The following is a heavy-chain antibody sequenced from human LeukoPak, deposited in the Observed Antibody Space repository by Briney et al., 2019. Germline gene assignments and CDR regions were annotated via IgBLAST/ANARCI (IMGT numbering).Heavy chain of an antibody. Sequence: PSQTLSLTCTVSGGSISSGGYYWSWIRQPPGKGLEWIGYIYHSGSTYFNPSLKSRVTISVDRSKNQFSLKLSSVTAADTAVYCCARVGCSGGSCYTIDYWGQGTLVTVSS. CDR1: GGSISSGGYY. CDR2: IYHSGST. D-gene: IGHD2-15*01. CDR3: ARVGCSGGSCYTIDY. J-gene: IGHJ4*02. V-gene: IGHV4-30-2*01.